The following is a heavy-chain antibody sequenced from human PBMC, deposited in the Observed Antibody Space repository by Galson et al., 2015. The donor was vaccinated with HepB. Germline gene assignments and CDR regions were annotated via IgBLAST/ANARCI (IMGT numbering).Heavy chain of an antibody. CDR1: GYTFTSYG. V-gene: IGHV1-18*01. Sequence: SVKVSCKASGYTFTSYGISWVRQAPGQGLEWMGWISAYNGNTNYAQKLQGRVTMTTDTSTSTAYMELRSLRSDDTAVYYCARDRNRYCSGGSCYSGDYWGQGTLVTVSS. J-gene: IGHJ4*02. CDR3: ARDRNRYCSGGSCYSGDY. CDR2: ISAYNGNT. D-gene: IGHD2-15*01.